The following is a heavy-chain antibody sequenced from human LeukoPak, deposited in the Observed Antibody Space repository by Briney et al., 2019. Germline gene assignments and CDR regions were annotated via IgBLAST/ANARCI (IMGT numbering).Heavy chain of an antibody. CDR1: GFTVSSNY. CDR3: SRDSPTAGNTFDY. Sequence: GGSLRLSCAASGFTVSSNYMSWVRQAPEKGLEWVSVLYSVGTTYYADSVKGRFTISKDSSKNTLFLQMDSLRAEDTALYFCSRDSPTAGNTFDYWGQGTLVTVSS. J-gene: IGHJ4*02. V-gene: IGHV3-53*05. CDR2: LYSVGTT. D-gene: IGHD6-13*01.